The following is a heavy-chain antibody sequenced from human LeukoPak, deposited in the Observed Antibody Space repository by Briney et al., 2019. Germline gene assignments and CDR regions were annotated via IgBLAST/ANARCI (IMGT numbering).Heavy chain of an antibody. Sequence: ASVKVSCKASGYTFTSYAMHWVRQAPGQRLEWMGWINAGNGNTKYSQKFQGRVTITRDTSASTAYMELSSLRSEDTAVYYCARPSYDFWSGYWGPLYYFDYWGQGTLVTVSS. J-gene: IGHJ4*02. CDR3: ARPSYDFWSGYWGPLYYFDY. CDR2: INAGNGNT. CDR1: GYTFTSYA. V-gene: IGHV1-3*01. D-gene: IGHD3-3*01.